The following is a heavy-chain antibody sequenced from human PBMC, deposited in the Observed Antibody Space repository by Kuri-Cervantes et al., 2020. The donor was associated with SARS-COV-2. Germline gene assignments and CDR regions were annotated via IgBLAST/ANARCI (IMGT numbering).Heavy chain of an antibody. CDR2: ISSSSSYI. J-gene: IGHJ4*02. CDR3: ARVAGAPLRYFDWLLKGYYFDY. CDR1: GFTFSSYS. Sequence: ETLSLTCAASGFTFSSYSMNWVRQAPGKGLEWVSYISSSSSYIYYADSVKGRFTISRDNAKNSPYLQMNSLRAEDTAVYYCARVAGAPLRYFDWLLKGYYFDYWGQGTLVTVSS. D-gene: IGHD3-9*01. V-gene: IGHV3-21*05.